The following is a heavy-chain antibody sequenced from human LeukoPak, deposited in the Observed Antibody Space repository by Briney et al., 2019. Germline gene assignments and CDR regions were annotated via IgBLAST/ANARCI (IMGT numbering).Heavy chain of an antibody. CDR2: IYTSGST. CDR3: AREGEWLAYFDY. V-gene: IGHV4-4*07. J-gene: IGHJ4*02. CDR1: GGSISSYS. Sequence: SETLSLTCTVSGGSISSYSWSWIRQPAGKGLEWIGRIYTSGSTNYNPSLKSRVTMSVDTSKNQFSLKLSSVTAADTAVYYCAREGEWLAYFDYWGQGTLVTVSS. D-gene: IGHD6-19*01.